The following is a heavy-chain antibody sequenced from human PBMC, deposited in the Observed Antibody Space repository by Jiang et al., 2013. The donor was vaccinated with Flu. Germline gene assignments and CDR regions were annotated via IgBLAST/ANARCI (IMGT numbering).Heavy chain of an antibody. CDR2: INPSGGGT. CDR1: GYIFTRND. D-gene: IGHD6-19*01. CDR3: AAWAGYSSGWYGPFDY. Sequence: QLVESGAEVKKPGASVKVSCKASGYIFTRNDIHWVRQAPGQGLEWMGIINPSGGGTTYTQKFQGRVTMTRDTSTSTVYMELSSLRSEDTAVYYCAAWAGYSSGWYGPFDYWGQGTLVTVSS. V-gene: IGHV1-46*01. J-gene: IGHJ4*02.